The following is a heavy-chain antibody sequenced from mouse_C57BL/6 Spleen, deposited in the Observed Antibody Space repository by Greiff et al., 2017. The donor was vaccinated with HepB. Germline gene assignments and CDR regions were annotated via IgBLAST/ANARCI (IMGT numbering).Heavy chain of an antibody. D-gene: IGHD1-1*01. CDR2: IYPGDGDT. Sequence: QVQLKQSGPELVKPGASVKISCKASGYAFSSSWMNWVKQRPGKGLEWIGRIYPGDGDTNYNGKFKGKATLTADKSSSTAYMQLSSLTSEDSAVYFCAREGYGSSPLYYFDYWGQGTTLTVSS. J-gene: IGHJ2*01. CDR3: AREGYGSSPLYYFDY. CDR1: GYAFSSSW. V-gene: IGHV1-82*01.